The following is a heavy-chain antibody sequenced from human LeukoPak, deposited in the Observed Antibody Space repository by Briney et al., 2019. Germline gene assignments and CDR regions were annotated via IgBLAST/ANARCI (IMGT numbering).Heavy chain of an antibody. V-gene: IGHV1-2*02. D-gene: IGHD3-3*01. CDR2: IYPNSGGT. CDR3: ARDWSVGIRDDY. J-gene: IGHJ4*02. Sequence: ASVRVSCKASGYTFTAYYMHWVRQAPGQGLEWMGWIYPNSGGTNYARKFRARVTMTRDTSISTAYLELSGLRSDDTAVYYCARDWSVGIRDDYWGQGTLVTVSS. CDR1: GYTFTAYY.